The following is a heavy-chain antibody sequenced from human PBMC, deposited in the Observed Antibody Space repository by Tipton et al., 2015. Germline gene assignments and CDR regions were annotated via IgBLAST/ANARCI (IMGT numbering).Heavy chain of an antibody. CDR2: IHHGGST. V-gene: IGHV4-4*02. CDR1: GGSISSRNW. D-gene: IGHD3-22*01. CDR3: AREVWYNDSTGYDY. J-gene: IGHJ4*02. Sequence: TLSLTCTVSGGSISSRNWWSWVRQPPGKGLEWIGEIHHGGSTNYNPSLKSRVTMSVDTSKNQFSLHLSSVTAADTAVYYCAREVWYNDSTGYDYWGQGTLVTVSS.